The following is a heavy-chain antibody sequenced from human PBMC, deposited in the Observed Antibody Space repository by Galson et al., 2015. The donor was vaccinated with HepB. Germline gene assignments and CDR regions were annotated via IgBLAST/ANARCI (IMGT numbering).Heavy chain of an antibody. CDR2: INPNSGGT. CDR3: AGGRLLRGTPTRNWFDP. V-gene: IGHV1-2*02. J-gene: IGHJ5*02. D-gene: IGHD2-21*02. CDR1: GYTFTDYF. Sequence: SVKVSCKASGYTFTDYFMHWVRQAPGQGLEWMGWINPNSGGTNFAQKFQDRVTMTRDTSISTAYMEMSRLRSDDTAVYYCAGGRLLRGTPTRNWFDPWGQGTLVTVSS.